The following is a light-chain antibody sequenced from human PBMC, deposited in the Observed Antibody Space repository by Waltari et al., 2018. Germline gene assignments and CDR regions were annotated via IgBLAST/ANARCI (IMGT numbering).Light chain of an antibody. CDR3: QHYGISPRT. CDR1: QSVSKYY. CDR2: DAS. Sequence: LTQSPDTLSLCPGARATISCRASQSVSKYYLAWYQQKPGQSPRLLIYDASTRAAGIPDSFSGSGSGTDFTLTISGLEPQDIAVYYCQHYGISPRTFGQGTKVEMK. V-gene: IGKV3-20*01. J-gene: IGKJ1*01.